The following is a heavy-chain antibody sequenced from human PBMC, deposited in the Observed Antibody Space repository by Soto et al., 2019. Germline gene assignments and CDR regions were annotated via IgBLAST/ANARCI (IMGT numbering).Heavy chain of an antibody. Sequence: GESLKISCKGSGYTFATHWIAWVRQMPGKGLEWMGIIYPGDSDTRYSPSFQGQVTISADKSFSTAYLQWSSLKASDTAIYYCARLRDGYNTMFDYWGQGTLVTVSS. CDR2: IYPGDSDT. CDR3: ARLRDGYNTMFDY. V-gene: IGHV5-51*01. CDR1: GYTFATHW. J-gene: IGHJ4*02. D-gene: IGHD5-12*01.